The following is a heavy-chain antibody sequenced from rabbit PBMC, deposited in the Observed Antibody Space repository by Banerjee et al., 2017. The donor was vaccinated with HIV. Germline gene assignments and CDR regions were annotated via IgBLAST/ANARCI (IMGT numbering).Heavy chain of an antibody. CDR3: ARRWWL. CDR2: IDAGGSDNT. Sequence: EESGGGLVKPEGSLTLTCTASGIDFSSNYWICWVRQAPGKGLEWIACIDAGGSDNTYFATWAKGRFTISKTSSTTVTLQMTSLTAADTATYFCARRWWLWGPGTLVTVS. J-gene: IGHJ6*01. D-gene: IGHD1-1*01. V-gene: IGHV1S45*01. CDR1: GIDFSSNYW.